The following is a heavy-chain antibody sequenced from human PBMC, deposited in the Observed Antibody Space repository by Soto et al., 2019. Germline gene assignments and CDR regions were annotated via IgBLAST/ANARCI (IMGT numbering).Heavy chain of an antibody. Sequence: SETLSLTCTVSGDSIGTYYWSWIRQSPGEGLEWIGYIFYSGYTKYNPSLKSRVTISVDTSRNQFSLKLTSVTAADTAVFYCARGGPRGLNYYYSMDVWGKGTTVT. CDR1: GDSIGTYY. CDR3: ARGGPRGLNYYYSMDV. J-gene: IGHJ6*03. V-gene: IGHV4-59*01. CDR2: IFYSGYT. D-gene: IGHD5-12*01.